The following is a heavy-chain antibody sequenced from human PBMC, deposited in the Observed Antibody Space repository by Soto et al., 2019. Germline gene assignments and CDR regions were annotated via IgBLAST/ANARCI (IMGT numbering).Heavy chain of an antibody. Sequence: SGPTLVNPTQTLTLTCTFSGFSLGTGKMSVSWIRQPPGKALEWLARIDWDDDKFYNTSLKTRLTISKDTSKNQVVLTMTNMDPVDTATYYCARILGGKYSSSFASDYWGQGTLVTVSS. CDR3: ARILGGKYSSSFASDY. CDR1: GFSLGTGKMS. D-gene: IGHD6-13*01. CDR2: IDWDDDK. V-gene: IGHV2-70*17. J-gene: IGHJ4*02.